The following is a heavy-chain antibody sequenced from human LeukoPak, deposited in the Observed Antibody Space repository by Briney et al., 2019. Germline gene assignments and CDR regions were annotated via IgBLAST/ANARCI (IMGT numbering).Heavy chain of an antibody. Sequence: PSETLSLTCAVYGGSFSGYYWSWIRQPPWKRLEWIGEINHSGSTNYNPSLKSRVTISVDTSKNQFSLKLSSVTAADTAVYYCARGSRGSGGSCYRNWGQGTLVTVSS. V-gene: IGHV4-34*01. CDR3: ARGSRGSGGSCYRN. CDR2: INHSGST. J-gene: IGHJ4*02. D-gene: IGHD2-15*01. CDR1: GGSFSGYY.